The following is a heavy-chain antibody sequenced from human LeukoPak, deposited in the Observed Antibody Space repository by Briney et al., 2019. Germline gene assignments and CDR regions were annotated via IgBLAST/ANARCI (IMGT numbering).Heavy chain of an antibody. V-gene: IGHV3-23*01. CDR2: ISGSGGST. J-gene: IGHJ3*02. CDR3: ARAPRIPFGCSGGSCYSGNAFDI. Sequence: PGGSLRLSCAASGFTFSSYAMSWVRQAPGKGLEWVSAISGSGGSTYYADSVKGRFTISRDNSKNTLYLQMNSLRAEDTAVYYCARAPRIPFGCSGGSCYSGNAFDIWGQGTMFTVSS. D-gene: IGHD2-15*01. CDR1: GFTFSSYA.